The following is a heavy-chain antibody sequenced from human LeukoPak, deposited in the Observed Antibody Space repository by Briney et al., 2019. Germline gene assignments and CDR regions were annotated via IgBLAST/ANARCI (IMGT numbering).Heavy chain of an antibody. CDR2: ISSSSSYI. CDR3: ARDLYCSGGSCPSDY. D-gene: IGHD2-15*01. CDR1: GFTFSSYS. V-gene: IGHV3-21*01. J-gene: IGHJ4*02. Sequence: PGGSLRLSCAASGFTFSSYSMNWVRQAPGKGLEWVSSISSSSSYIYYADSVKGRFTISRDNAKNSLYLQMNSLRAEDTAVYYCARDLYCSGGSCPSDYWGQGTLVTVSS.